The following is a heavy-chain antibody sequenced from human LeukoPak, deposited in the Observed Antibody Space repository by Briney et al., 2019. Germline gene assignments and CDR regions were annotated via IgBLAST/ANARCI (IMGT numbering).Heavy chain of an antibody. Sequence: GGSLRPSCAASGFTFSSYAMSWVRQAPGKGLEWVSAISGSGGSTYYADSVKGRFTISRDNSKNTLYLQMNSLRAEDTAVYYCAKGARYGSGSSYYYYYYMDVWGKGTTVTVSS. CDR2: ISGSGGST. CDR3: AKGARYGSGSSYYYYYYMDV. J-gene: IGHJ6*03. V-gene: IGHV3-23*01. CDR1: GFTFSSYA. D-gene: IGHD3-10*01.